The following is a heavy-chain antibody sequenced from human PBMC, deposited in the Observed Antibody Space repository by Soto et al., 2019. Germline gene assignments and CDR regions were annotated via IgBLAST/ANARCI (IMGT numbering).Heavy chain of an antibody. J-gene: IGHJ3*02. CDR2: IYYTGDT. CDR3: ARDLRPAAIDT. D-gene: IGHD2-2*01. Sequence: QLQESGPGLVKPSETLSLTCTVSGASVTSASSYWTWLRQSPGKGLEWIGYIYYTGDTNYNPSLKSRVTISLETSKNQFSLHLDSVTAADTAVYSCARDLRPAAIDTWGQGTMVTVSS. V-gene: IGHV4-61*01. CDR1: GASVTSASSY.